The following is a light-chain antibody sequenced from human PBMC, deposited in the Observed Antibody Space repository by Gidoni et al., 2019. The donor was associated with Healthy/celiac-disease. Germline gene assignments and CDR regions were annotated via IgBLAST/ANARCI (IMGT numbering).Light chain of an antibody. CDR2: WAS. J-gene: IGKJ4*01. V-gene: IGKV4-1*01. CDR1: QSVLYSSNNKNY. Sequence: DSVITHSPDSLSVPLGERATINCKSSQSVLYSSNNKNYLAWYQQKPGQPPKLLIYWASTRESGVPDRFSGSGSGTDFTLTISSLQAEDVAVYYCQQYYSTPLTFGGGTKVEIK. CDR3: QQYYSTPLT.